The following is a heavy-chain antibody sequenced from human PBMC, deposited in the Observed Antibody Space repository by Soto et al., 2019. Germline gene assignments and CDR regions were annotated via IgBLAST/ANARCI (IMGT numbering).Heavy chain of an antibody. J-gene: IGHJ4*02. CDR1: GGSFSGYY. Sequence: PSETLSLTCAVYGGSFSGYYWSWIRQPPGKGLEWIGEINHSGSTNYNPSLKSRVTISVDTSKNQFSLKLSSVTAADTAVYYCARAIYYDSNGYLDYWGQGTLVTVSS. V-gene: IGHV4-34*01. CDR2: INHSGST. D-gene: IGHD3-22*01. CDR3: ARAIYYDSNGYLDY.